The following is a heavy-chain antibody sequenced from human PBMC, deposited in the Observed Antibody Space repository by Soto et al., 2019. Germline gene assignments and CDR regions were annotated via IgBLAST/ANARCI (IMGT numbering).Heavy chain of an antibody. D-gene: IGHD3-10*01. J-gene: IGHJ6*02. CDR1: GFSLSTSGMC. CDR2: IDWDNDK. Sequence: SGPTLVNPTQTLTLTCAFSGFSLSTSGMCVTWIRQPPGKALEWLARIDWDNDKYYSTSLKTRLTISKDTSKNQVVLTMTNMDPADTATYYCARLRGYYDSGNFSPRSGLDVWGLGTTVTVSS. CDR3: ARLRGYYDSGNFSPRSGLDV. V-gene: IGHV2-70*11.